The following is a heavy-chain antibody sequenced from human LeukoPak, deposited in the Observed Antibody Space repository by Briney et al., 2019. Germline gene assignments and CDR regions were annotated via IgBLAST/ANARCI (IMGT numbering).Heavy chain of an antibody. CDR1: GGTFSSYA. CDR3: ARGEYSRQSYYYYYMDV. Sequence: SVKVSCKASGGTFSSYAISWVRQAPGQGLEWMGGIIPIFGTANYAQKFQGRVTITADESTSTAYMELSSLRSEDTAVCYCARGEYSRQSYYYYYMDVWGKGTTVTVSS. J-gene: IGHJ6*03. V-gene: IGHV1-69*13. CDR2: IIPIFGTA. D-gene: IGHD6-6*01.